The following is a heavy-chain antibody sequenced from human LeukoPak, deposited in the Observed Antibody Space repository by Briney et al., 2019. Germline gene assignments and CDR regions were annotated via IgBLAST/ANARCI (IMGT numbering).Heavy chain of an antibody. V-gene: IGHV3-48*01. CDR1: GFTFSSYW. Sequence: PGGSLRLSCAASGFTFSSYWMNWVRQAPGKGLEWVSYISSGSTTIYYADSVKGRFTISRDNAKNSLYLQMNSLRAEDTAVYYCARDVEQWLVRVYYFDYWGQGTLVTVSS. CDR3: ARDVEQWLVRVYYFDY. J-gene: IGHJ4*02. D-gene: IGHD6-19*01. CDR2: ISSGSTTI.